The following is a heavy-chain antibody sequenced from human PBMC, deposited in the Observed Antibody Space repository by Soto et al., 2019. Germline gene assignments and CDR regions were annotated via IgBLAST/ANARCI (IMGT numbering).Heavy chain of an antibody. Sequence: QVQLQESGPGLVKPSQTLSLTCTVSGGSISSGDYYWSWIRQPPGKGLERIGYIYYSGSTSYNPSLKSRVTISVDTSKNQFSLKLSSVTAADTAVYYCAREGGYDEGFDYWGQGTLVTVSS. J-gene: IGHJ4*02. CDR3: AREGGYDEGFDY. D-gene: IGHD5-12*01. CDR1: GGSISSGDYY. CDR2: IYYSGST. V-gene: IGHV4-30-4*01.